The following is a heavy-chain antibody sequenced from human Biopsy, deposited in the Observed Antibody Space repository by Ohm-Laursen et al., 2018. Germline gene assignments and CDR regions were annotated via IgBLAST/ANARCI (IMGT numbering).Heavy chain of an antibody. D-gene: IGHD3-22*01. CDR2: VFYTGST. CDR3: ARDRGHYSDRTVPGYFDL. Sequence: PSDTLSLTCTVSGDSISSNYWSWIRQPPGRGLEWIGYVFYTGSTDYNPSLQSRVTISVDTSKNHFSLRLRSVTPADTAIYYCARDRGHYSDRTVPGYFDLWGRGTLVTVSS. CDR1: GDSISSNY. V-gene: IGHV4-59*01. J-gene: IGHJ2*01.